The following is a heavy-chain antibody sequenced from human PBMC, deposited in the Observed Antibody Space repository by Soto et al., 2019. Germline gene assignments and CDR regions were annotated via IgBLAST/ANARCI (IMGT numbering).Heavy chain of an antibody. CDR2: ISTTSFTI. Sequence: PGGSLRLSCAASGFSFSTYNMDWVRQAPGKGPEWIAYISTTSFTIYYADSVKGRFTISRDNDRNSLYLEMNSLRDEDTAVYYCARDRCYDGTCYYASDSWGQGTLVTVYS. CDR1: GFSFSTYN. V-gene: IGHV3-48*02. CDR3: ARDRCYDGTCYYASDS. D-gene: IGHD3-16*01. J-gene: IGHJ5*01.